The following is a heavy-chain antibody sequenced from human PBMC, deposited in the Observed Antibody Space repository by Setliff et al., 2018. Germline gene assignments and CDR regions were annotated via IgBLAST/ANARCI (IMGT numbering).Heavy chain of an antibody. D-gene: IGHD6-19*01. J-gene: IGHJ6*03. CDR1: GYSFTTYW. Sequence: GESLKISCKGSGYSFTTYWIGWVRQMPGKGLELMGIIYPADSDPRYSPSFQGQVTISVDKSISTVYLHWSSLKASDTAMYYCARVAQVAGTRSGWSYFFYYMDVWGKGTTVTVSS. CDR3: ARVAQVAGTRSGWSYFFYYMDV. CDR2: IYPADSDP. V-gene: IGHV5-51*01.